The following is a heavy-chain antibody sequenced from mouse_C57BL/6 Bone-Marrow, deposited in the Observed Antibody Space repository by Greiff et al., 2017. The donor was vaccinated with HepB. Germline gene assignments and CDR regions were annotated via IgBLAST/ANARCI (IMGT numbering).Heavy chain of an antibody. D-gene: IGHD4-1*01. CDR1: GYTFTDYY. J-gene: IGHJ4*01. Sequence: EVQLQQSGPELVKPGASVKISCKASGYTFTDYYMNWVKQSHGKSLEWIGDINPNNGGTSYNQKFKGKATLTVDKSSSTAYMELRSLTSEDSAVYYCARRTGMDYWGQGTSVTVSS. CDR2: INPNNGGT. CDR3: ARRTGMDY. V-gene: IGHV1-26*01.